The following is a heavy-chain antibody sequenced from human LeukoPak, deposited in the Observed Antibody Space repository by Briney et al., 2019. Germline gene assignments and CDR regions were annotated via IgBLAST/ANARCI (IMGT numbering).Heavy chain of an antibody. CDR3: ARLGPDKYYYYYYGMDV. D-gene: IGHD1-14*01. Sequence: GESLKISCKGSGYSFTSYWIGWVRQMPGKGLEWMGIIYPGDSDTRYSPSFQGQVTISADKSISTAYLQWSSLKASDTAMYYCARLGPDKYYYYYYGMDVWGQGTPVTVSS. CDR1: GYSFTSYW. V-gene: IGHV5-51*01. CDR2: IYPGDSDT. J-gene: IGHJ6*02.